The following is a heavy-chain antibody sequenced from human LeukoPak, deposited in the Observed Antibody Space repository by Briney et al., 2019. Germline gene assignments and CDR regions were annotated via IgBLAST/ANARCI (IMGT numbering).Heavy chain of an antibody. CDR2: FDPEDGGT. D-gene: IGHD2-15*01. Sequence: ASVKVSCKVSGYTLTELSMHWVRQAPGKGLEWMGGFDPEDGGTIYAQKFQGRATMTEDTSTDTAYMELSSLRSEDTAVYYCATMGYCSGGGCYRLRLFDYWGQGTLVTVSS. CDR1: GYTLTELS. V-gene: IGHV1-24*01. CDR3: ATMGYCSGGGCYRLRLFDY. J-gene: IGHJ4*02.